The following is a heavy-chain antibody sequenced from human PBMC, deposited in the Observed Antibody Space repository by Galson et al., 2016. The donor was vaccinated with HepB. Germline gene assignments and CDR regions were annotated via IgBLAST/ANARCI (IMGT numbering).Heavy chain of an antibody. CDR3: VRGKNNAWYAYKRSYYYNLEV. CDR1: GFDFSRYD. V-gene: IGHV3-48*03. J-gene: IGHJ6*02. Sequence: SLRLSCAASGFDFSRYDMNWVRKAPGKGVAWIAHISYSHGVYYAAAVNGRFTTSRDNPRDSLFLEMRSLRAEDTATYYCVRGKNNAWYAYKRSYYYNLEVWGRGISVIVSS. CDR2: ISYSHGV. D-gene: IGHD3-3*01.